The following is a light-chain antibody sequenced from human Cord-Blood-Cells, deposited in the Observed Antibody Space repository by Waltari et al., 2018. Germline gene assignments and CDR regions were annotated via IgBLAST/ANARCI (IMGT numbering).Light chain of an antibody. CDR3: PQQNNWPPCT. Sequence: EIVMTQSPATLSVPPGERATLSCRASQSVSSNLAWYQQKPGQAPRLLIYGASTRATGIPARYSGSGSWADYTLTVISLQSEDFAVYYCPQQNNWPPCTFVQGT. V-gene: IGKV3-15*01. J-gene: IGKJ2*02. CDR1: QSVSSN. CDR2: GAS.